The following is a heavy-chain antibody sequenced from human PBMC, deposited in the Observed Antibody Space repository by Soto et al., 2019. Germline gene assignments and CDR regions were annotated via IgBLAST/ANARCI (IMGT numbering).Heavy chain of an antibody. CDR2: INHSGST. D-gene: IGHD3-10*01. CDR1: GGSFSGYY. Sequence: SETLSLTCAVYGGSFSGYYWSWIRQPPGRGLEWIGEINHSGSTNYNPSLKSRVTISVDTSKNQFSLKLSSVTAADTAVYYCARLRGRPSGQKYYYYYGMHVSGQGTPVTVSS. V-gene: IGHV4-34*01. J-gene: IGHJ6*02. CDR3: ARLRGRPSGQKYYYYYGMHV.